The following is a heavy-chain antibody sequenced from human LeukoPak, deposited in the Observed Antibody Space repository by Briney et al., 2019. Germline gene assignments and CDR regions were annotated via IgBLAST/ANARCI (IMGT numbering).Heavy chain of an antibody. V-gene: IGHV3-30*03. CDR2: ISYDGSDK. CDR1: GFTFNNYD. Sequence: GGSLRLSCAASGFTFNNYDMDWVRQAPGKGLECVALISYDGSDKYYADSVKGRFTISKDNSRNTLYLQMNSLRSDDTAVYYCAREGIGDYVWGSYRYIDYWGQGTLVTVSS. CDR3: AREGIGDYVWGSYRYIDY. J-gene: IGHJ4*02. D-gene: IGHD3-16*02.